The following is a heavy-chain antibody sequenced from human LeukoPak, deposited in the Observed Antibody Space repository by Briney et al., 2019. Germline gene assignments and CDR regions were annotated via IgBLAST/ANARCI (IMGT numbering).Heavy chain of an antibody. Sequence: GGSLRLSCAASGFPFTTHAMTWVRQALGKGLEWVSAISGSGSSTYYADSVKGRFTISRDNSKNTLYLQMNSLRAEDTAVYYCAKGGLATLASWGRGALVTVSS. V-gene: IGHV3-23*01. CDR1: GFPFTTHA. CDR3: AKGGLATLAS. D-gene: IGHD3-22*01. J-gene: IGHJ5*02. CDR2: ISGSGSST.